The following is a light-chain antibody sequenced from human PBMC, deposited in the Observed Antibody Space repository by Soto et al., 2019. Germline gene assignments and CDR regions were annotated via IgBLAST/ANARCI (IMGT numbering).Light chain of an antibody. J-gene: IGKJ2*01. Sequence: EIVMTQSPTTVSVSPGERATLSCRASQSVSSKLAWYQQKPGQPPSLLIFDASARATGVPARFSGSGSGTEFILTISGLQSEDFAVYYCQQYNDWPPYTFGQGTKLEMK. CDR3: QQYNDWPPYT. CDR2: DAS. CDR1: QSVSSK. V-gene: IGKV3-15*01.